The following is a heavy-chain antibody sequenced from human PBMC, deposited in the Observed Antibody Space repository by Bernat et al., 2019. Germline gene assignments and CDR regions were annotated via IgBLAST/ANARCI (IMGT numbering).Heavy chain of an antibody. J-gene: IGHJ5*02. Sequence: QVQLVESGGGVVQPGRSLRLSCAASGFTFSSYGMHWVRQAPGKGLEWVAVIWYDGSNKYYADSVKGRFTISRDNSKNTLYLQMNSLRAEDTAVYYCARSISGLDWFDPWGQGTLVTGSS. V-gene: IGHV3-33*01. CDR3: ARSISGLDWFDP. CDR1: GFTFSSYG. D-gene: IGHD3-10*01. CDR2: IWYDGSNK.